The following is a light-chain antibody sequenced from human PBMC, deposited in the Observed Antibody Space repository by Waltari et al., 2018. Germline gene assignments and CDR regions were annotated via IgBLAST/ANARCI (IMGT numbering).Light chain of an antibody. CDR1: QGISKW. J-gene: IGKJ4*01. V-gene: IGKV1-5*03. CDR2: KAS. Sequence: DIQMTQSPSTLSASVGDRVIFTCRASQGISKWLAWYQQKPGKAPKLLIYKASTLESGVPSRFSGSGSCTEFTLTISSLQPEDFATYYCQQYNSYSLLSFGGGTKVEIK. CDR3: QQYNSYSLLS.